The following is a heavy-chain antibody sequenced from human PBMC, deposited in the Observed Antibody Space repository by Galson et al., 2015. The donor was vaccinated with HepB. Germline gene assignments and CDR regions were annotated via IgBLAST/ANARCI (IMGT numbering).Heavy chain of an antibody. J-gene: IGHJ4*02. CDR1: GFTFSGYW. V-gene: IGHV3-74*01. CDR3: AKDAPWGAYCSSTSCYGLDY. D-gene: IGHD2-2*01. Sequence: SLRLSCAASGFTFSGYWMHWVRQVPGKGLVWVSRINDDGSSTTYADSVKGRFTISRDNAKNTLFLQMNSLRAEDTAVYYCAKDAPWGAYCSSTSCYGLDYWGQGTLVTVSS. CDR2: INDDGSST.